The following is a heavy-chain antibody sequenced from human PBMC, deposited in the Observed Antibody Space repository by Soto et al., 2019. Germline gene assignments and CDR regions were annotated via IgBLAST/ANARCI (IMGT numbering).Heavy chain of an antibody. CDR1: GVTFSSYS. J-gene: IGHJ4*02. D-gene: IGHD1-26*01. CDR2: IFISSSYI. Sequence: PGGSLRLSCAAFGVTFSSYSMNWVRQAPGKGLEWVSSIFISSSYIYYADSVKGRFTISRENAKNSLYLQMNSLRADNTAVYYCARVPYGGSYWREFDYWGQGTLVTVSS. CDR3: ARVPYGGSYWREFDY. V-gene: IGHV3-21*01.